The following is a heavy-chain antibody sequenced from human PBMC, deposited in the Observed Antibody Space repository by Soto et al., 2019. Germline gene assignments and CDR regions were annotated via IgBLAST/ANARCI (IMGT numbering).Heavy chain of an antibody. Sequence: SETLSLTCAVSGGSISSGGYSWSWIRQPPGKGLEWIGYIYHSGSTYYNPSLKRRVTISVDRSKNQFSLKLSSVTAADTAVYYCARDSYSSSSRGFDYWGQGTLVTVSS. CDR1: GGSISSGGYS. CDR2: IYHSGST. D-gene: IGHD6-6*01. J-gene: IGHJ4*02. V-gene: IGHV4-30-2*01. CDR3: ARDSYSSSSRGFDY.